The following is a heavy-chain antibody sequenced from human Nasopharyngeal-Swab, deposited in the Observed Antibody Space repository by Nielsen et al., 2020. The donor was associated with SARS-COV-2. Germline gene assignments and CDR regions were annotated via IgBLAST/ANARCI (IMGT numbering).Heavy chain of an antibody. J-gene: IGHJ3*02. CDR2: ISYDGSNK. CDR3: ARDYPLIQYSSTSPGAFDI. CDR1: GFTFSSYA. V-gene: IGHV3-30*04. D-gene: IGHD6-13*01. Sequence: GESLKISCAASGFTFSSYAMHWARQAPGKGLEWVAVISYDGSNKYYADSVKGRFTISRDNSKNTLYLQMNSLRAEDTAVYYCARDYPLIQYSSTSPGAFDIWGQGTMVTVSS.